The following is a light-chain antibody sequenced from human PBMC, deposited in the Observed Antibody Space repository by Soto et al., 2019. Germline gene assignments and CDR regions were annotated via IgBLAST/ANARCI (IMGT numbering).Light chain of an antibody. CDR2: RTS. CDR3: QEYNGRSS. Sequence: EGVTTQSPATLSVSPGERATLSCRASQNVDGDLAWHQQKPGQAPRLLIYRTSTRANGTPVRFSGSGSGTEFTLTISSLQSEDFAVYYCQEYNGRSSFGQGTKVEIK. J-gene: IGKJ1*01. CDR1: QNVDGD. V-gene: IGKV3-15*01.